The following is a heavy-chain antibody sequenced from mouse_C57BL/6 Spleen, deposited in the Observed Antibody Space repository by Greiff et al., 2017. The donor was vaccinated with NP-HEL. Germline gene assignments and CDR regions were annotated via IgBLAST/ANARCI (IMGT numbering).Heavy chain of an antibody. V-gene: IGHV1-55*01. CDR3: SRGNYDYDGTGSWFAY. D-gene: IGHD2-4*01. CDR2: IYPGSGST. CDR1: GYTFTSYW. J-gene: IGHJ3*01. Sequence: VQLQQPGAELVKPGASVKMSCKASGYTFTSYWITWVKQRPGQGLEWIGDIYPGSGSTNYNEKFKSKATLPVDTSSSTAYMQLSSLTSEDSAVYYWSRGNYDYDGTGSWFAYWGQGTLVTVSA.